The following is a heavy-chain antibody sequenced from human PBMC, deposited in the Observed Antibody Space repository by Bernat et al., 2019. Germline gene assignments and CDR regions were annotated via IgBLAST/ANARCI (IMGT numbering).Heavy chain of an antibody. Sequence: EVQLVESGGGLVQPGGSLRLSCAASGFTFSTYWMHWVRQAPGKGLGWVSRINSDGSSTTYADSVKGRFTISRDNAKNTLYLQMNSLRAEDTAVYSCARSGYYDSSGSATSYVFDIWGQGTMVTVSS. V-gene: IGHV3-74*01. CDR1: GFTFSTYW. CDR3: ARSGYYDSSGSATSYVFDI. D-gene: IGHD3-22*01. CDR2: INSDGSST. J-gene: IGHJ3*02.